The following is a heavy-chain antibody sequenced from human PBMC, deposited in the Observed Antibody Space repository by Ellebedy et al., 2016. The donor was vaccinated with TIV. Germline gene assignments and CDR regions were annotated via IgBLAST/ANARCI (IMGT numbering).Heavy chain of an antibody. D-gene: IGHD2-2*01. CDR3: ARVNCSSTSCYSDY. CDR1: GFTFSSYG. Sequence: GGSLRLXXAASGFTFSSYGMHWVRQAPGKGLEWVAVIWYDGSNKYYADSVKGRFTISRDNSKNTLYLQMNSLRAEDTAMYYCARVNCSSTSCYSDYWGQGTLVTVSS. V-gene: IGHV3-33*01. J-gene: IGHJ4*02. CDR2: IWYDGSNK.